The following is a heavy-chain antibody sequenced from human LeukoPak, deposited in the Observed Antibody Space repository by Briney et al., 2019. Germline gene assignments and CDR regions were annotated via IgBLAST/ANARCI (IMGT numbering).Heavy chain of an antibody. CDR2: IIPIFGTA. D-gene: IGHD3-22*01. CDR3: GFGDSSGYYYGY. Sequence: GSSVKVSCKASGGTFSSYAISWVRQAPGQGLEWMGGIIPIFGTANYAQKFQGRVTITADEPTSTAYMELSSLRSEDTAVYYCGFGDSSGYYYGYWGQGTLVTVSS. V-gene: IGHV1-69*01. J-gene: IGHJ4*02. CDR1: GGTFSSYA.